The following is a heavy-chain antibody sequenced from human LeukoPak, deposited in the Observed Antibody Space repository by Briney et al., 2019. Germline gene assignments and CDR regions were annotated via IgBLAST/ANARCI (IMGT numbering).Heavy chain of an antibody. V-gene: IGHV3-30*02. J-gene: IGHJ6*03. Sequence: GGSLRLSCAASGFTFSSYGIHWVRQAPGKGLEWVAFIRYDGSNKYYADSVKGRFTISRDNSKNTLYLQMSSLRAEDTAVYYCAKTGYSSSWYHYYYYYMDVWGKGTTVTISS. D-gene: IGHD6-13*01. CDR2: IRYDGSNK. CDR3: AKTGYSSSWYHYYYYYMDV. CDR1: GFTFSSYG.